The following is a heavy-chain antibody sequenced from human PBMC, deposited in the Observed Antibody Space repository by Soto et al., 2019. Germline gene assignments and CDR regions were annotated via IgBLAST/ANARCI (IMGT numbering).Heavy chain of an antibody. V-gene: IGHV4-39*01. J-gene: IGHJ5*02. Sequence: AETLSLTCIVSGVSISSRSYYWVWIRHPPGKGLEWIGSINYSGSTYYNPSLKSRVTISVDTPKNQFSLKLSSVTAADTAVYYCARRSGYGDYNWFDPCGQGTLVTVSS. CDR2: INYSGST. CDR1: GVSISSRSYY. CDR3: ARRSGYGDYNWFDP. D-gene: IGHD4-17*01.